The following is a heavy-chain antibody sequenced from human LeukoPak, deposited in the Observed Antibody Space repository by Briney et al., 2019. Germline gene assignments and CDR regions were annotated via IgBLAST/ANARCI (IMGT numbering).Heavy chain of an antibody. CDR2: ISAHNGNT. CDR1: GYTFTNYG. CDR3: ARDGYFDY. Sequence: ASVKVSCKASGYTFTNYGIAWVRQAPGQGLEWMGWISAHNGNTNYAQKFQGRVTMTTDTPTRTAYMEPRSLRSDDTALYYCARDGYFDYWGQGTLVTVSS. V-gene: IGHV1-18*01. J-gene: IGHJ4*02.